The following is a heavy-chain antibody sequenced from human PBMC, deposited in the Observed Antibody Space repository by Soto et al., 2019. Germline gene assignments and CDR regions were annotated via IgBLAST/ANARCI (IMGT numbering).Heavy chain of an antibody. CDR2: IKQDGSEK. Sequence: PGGSLRLSCAASGFTFSSYWMSWVRQAPGKGLEWVANIKQDGSEKYYVDSVKGRFTISRDNAKNSLYLQMNSLRAEDTAVYYCARGGFSRADFWSGYLLNPLFAFDIWGQGTMVTVSS. J-gene: IGHJ3*02. D-gene: IGHD3-3*01. CDR1: GFTFSSYW. CDR3: ARGGFSRADFWSGYLLNPLFAFDI. V-gene: IGHV3-7*01.